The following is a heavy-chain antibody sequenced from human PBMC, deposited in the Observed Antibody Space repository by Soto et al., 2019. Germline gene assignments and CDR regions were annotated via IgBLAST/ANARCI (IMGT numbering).Heavy chain of an antibody. Sequence: QLQLQESGSKLVKPSQTLSLTCAVSGGSISSGGYSWSWLRQPPGKGLEWIGYIYHSVSTYYNPSLKSRVTISVDRSKNQFSLKLSSVTAADTAVYYCARGPPIFYWGQGTLVTVSS. CDR3: ARGPPIFY. D-gene: IGHD3-9*01. J-gene: IGHJ4*02. V-gene: IGHV4-30-2*01. CDR2: IYHSVST. CDR1: GGSISSGGYS.